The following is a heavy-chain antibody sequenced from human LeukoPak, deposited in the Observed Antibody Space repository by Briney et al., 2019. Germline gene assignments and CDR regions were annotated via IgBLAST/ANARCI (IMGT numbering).Heavy chain of an antibody. J-gene: IGHJ6*03. CDR3: AKGANTAMVTWYYYYYMDV. D-gene: IGHD5-18*01. CDR2: ISYDGSNK. Sequence: EGSLRLSCAASGFTFSSYGMHWVRQAPGKGLEWVAVISYDGSNKYYADSVKGRFTISRDNSKNTLYLQMNSLRAEDTAVYYCAKGANTAMVTWYYYYYMDVWGKGTTVTVSS. CDR1: GFTFSSYG. V-gene: IGHV3-30*18.